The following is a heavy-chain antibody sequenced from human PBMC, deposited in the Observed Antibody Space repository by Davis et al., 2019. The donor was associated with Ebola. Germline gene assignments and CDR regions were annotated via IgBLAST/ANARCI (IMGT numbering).Heavy chain of an antibody. CDR3: AKSLERYRFYQGMDV. D-gene: IGHD3-16*02. Sequence: PWGSLRLSCAASGFTFSSYGMHWVRKAPGKGLDWVAAISYDGSFKYYADSVKGRFTIPRNNSKNTLFLQLNSLRVDDSAVYYCAKSLERYRFYQGMDVWGQGTTVTVSS. CDR1: GFTFSSYG. CDR2: ISYDGSFK. J-gene: IGHJ6*02. V-gene: IGHV3-30*18.